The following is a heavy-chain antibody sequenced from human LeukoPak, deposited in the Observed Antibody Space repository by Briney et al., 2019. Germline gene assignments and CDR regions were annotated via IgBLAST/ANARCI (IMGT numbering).Heavy chain of an antibody. J-gene: IGHJ5*02. D-gene: IGHD6-19*01. CDR1: AFIFSGHW. Sequence: GGSLRLSCEGSAFIFSGHWMNWVRQAPGKGLEWVANIKEDGSEKDYVDSVEGRFIISRDNVKNSLYLQMNSLRPEDTAMYYCARDRAVAGLFDPWGQGTLVTVSS. CDR2: IKEDGSEK. V-gene: IGHV3-7*01. CDR3: ARDRAVAGLFDP.